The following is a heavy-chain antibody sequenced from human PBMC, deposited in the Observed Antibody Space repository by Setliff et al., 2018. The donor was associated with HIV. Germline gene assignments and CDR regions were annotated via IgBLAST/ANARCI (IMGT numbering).Heavy chain of an antibody. CDR3: ATRLVGYSGLTY. V-gene: IGHV5-51*01. D-gene: IGHD5-12*01. CDR2: IYPGDSDT. Sequence: GESLKISCQGSGYSFASYWIGRVRQMPGKGLEWMGIIYPGDSDTRYSPSFEGQVTISADKSISTTYLQWNSLKASDTATYYCATRLVGYSGLTYWGQGTLVTVSS. J-gene: IGHJ4*02. CDR1: GYSFASYW.